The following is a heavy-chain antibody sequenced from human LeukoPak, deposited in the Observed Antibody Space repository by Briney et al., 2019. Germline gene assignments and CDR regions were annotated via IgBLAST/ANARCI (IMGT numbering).Heavy chain of an antibody. CDR2: IRYDGSNK. J-gene: IGHJ4*02. D-gene: IGHD3-3*01. CDR3: AKVSASTIFGVVIDY. V-gene: IGHV3-30*02. CDR1: GFTFSSYG. Sequence: GGSLRLSCAASGFTFSSYGMHWVRQAPGKGLEWVAFIRYDGSNKYYADSVKGRFTISRDNSKNTLYLQMNSLRAEDTAVYYCAKVSASTIFGVVIDYWGQGTLVTVSS.